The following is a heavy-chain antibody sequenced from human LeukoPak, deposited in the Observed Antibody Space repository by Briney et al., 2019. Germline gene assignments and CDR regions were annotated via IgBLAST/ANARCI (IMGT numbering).Heavy chain of an antibody. CDR2: IYHSGST. Sequence: QPSETLSLTCAVSGGSLSSRNWWIWVRQPPGKGLEWIGEIYHSGSTSYSPSLKSRVTMSVDKSKNQFSLNLTSVTAADTAVYYCARSDFYTSSPDYWGQGTLVSVSS. J-gene: IGHJ4*02. CDR3: ARSDFYTSSPDY. CDR1: GGSLSSRNW. V-gene: IGHV4-4*02. D-gene: IGHD6-13*01.